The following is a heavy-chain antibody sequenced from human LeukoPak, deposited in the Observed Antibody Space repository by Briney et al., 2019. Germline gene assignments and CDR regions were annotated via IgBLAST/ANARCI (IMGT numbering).Heavy chain of an antibody. CDR1: GFTFNSYE. V-gene: IGHV3-48*03. D-gene: IGHD5-18*01. J-gene: IGHJ4*02. CDR3: ARDGPGYSFDY. CDR2: ISTSGSTI. Sequence: QSGGSLRLSCAASGFTFNSYEMNWVRQAPGKGLEWVSSISTSGSTIYYADSVKGRFTISRDNARNSLYLQVDSLRAEDTAVFYCARDGPGYSFDYWGQGTLVTVSS.